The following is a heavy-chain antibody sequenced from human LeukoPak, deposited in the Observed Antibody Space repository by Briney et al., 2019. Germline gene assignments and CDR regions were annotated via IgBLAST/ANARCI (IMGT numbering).Heavy chain of an antibody. CDR1: GGSISSYY. CDR3: ARDRRGATDY. CDR2: MYYSGST. V-gene: IGHV4-59*01. J-gene: IGHJ4*02. D-gene: IGHD5-12*01. Sequence: SETLSLTCTVSGGSISSYYWSWIRQPPGKGLEWIGYMYYSGSTNYNPSLKSRVTISVDTSKNQFSLKLSSVTAADTAVYYCARDRRGATDYWGQGTLVTVSS.